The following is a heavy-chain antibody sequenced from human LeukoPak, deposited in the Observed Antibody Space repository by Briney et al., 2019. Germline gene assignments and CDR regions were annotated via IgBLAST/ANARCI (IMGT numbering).Heavy chain of an antibody. CDR3: ARAEDDYYGSGSYLY. V-gene: IGHV3-7*01. Sequence: ETLSLTCTVSGGSISSGGYYWSWVRQAPGKGLEWVANIKQDGSEKYYVDSVKGRFTISRDNAKNSLYLQMNSLRAEDTAVYYCARAEDDYYGSGSYLYWGQGTLVTVSS. J-gene: IGHJ4*02. CDR2: IKQDGSEK. D-gene: IGHD3-10*01. CDR1: GGSISSGGYY.